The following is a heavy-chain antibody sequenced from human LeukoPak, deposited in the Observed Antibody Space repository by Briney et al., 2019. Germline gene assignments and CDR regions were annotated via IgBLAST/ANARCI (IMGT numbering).Heavy chain of an antibody. CDR3: ASRKLGNDY. Sequence: SETLSLTCTVSSGSISTSNYYWGWVRQPPGKALEWIGNIFYSGSTYYSPSLKSRVTISLDTSRNQFSLKLNSVTAADTAVYYCASRKLGNDYWGQGTLVTVSS. J-gene: IGHJ4*02. D-gene: IGHD7-27*01. V-gene: IGHV4-39*07. CDR1: SGSISTSNYY. CDR2: IFYSGST.